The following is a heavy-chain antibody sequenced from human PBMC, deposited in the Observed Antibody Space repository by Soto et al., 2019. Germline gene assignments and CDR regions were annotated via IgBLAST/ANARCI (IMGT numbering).Heavy chain of an antibody. Sequence: SETLSLTCTVSGGSISSYYWSWIRQPPGKGLEWIGYIYYSGSTNYNPSLKSRVTISVDTSKNQFSLKLSSVTAADTAVYYCARDSPPNGRDGYNFDYWGQGTLVTVSS. CDR3: ARDSPPNGRDGYNFDY. CDR2: IYYSGST. J-gene: IGHJ4*02. D-gene: IGHD5-12*01. CDR1: GGSISSYY. V-gene: IGHV4-59*01.